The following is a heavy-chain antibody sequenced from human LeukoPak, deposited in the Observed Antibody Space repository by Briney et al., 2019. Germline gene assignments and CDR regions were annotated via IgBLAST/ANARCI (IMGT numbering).Heavy chain of an antibody. D-gene: IGHD6-13*01. CDR2: ISYDGSNK. V-gene: IGHV3-30-3*01. CDR3: AKDKSHSSWTSRYYYHGMDV. CDR1: GFTFSSYA. Sequence: GRSLRLSCAASGFTFSSYAMHWVRQAPGKGLEWVAVISYDGSNKYYADSVKGRFTISRDNSKNTLYLQMNSLRAEDTAVYYCAKDKSHSSWTSRYYYHGMDVWGQGTTVTVSS. J-gene: IGHJ6*02.